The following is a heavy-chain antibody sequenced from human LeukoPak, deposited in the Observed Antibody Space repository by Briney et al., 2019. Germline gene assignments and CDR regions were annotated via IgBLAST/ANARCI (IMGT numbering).Heavy chain of an antibody. J-gene: IGHJ6*02. V-gene: IGHV1-18*01. Sequence: GASVKVSCKASGYTFTTYGISWVRQAPGQGLEWMGWISAYNGNTNYAQKLQGRVTMTTDTSTRTAYMELRSLRSDDTAVYYCARDRQDSSGTDYYGMDVWGQGTTVTVSS. CDR2: ISAYNGNT. CDR3: ARDRQDSSGTDYYGMDV. CDR1: GYTFTTYG. D-gene: IGHD6-19*01.